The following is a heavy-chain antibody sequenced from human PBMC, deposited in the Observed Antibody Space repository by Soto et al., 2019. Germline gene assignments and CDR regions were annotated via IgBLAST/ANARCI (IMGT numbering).Heavy chain of an antibody. CDR3: ARPGYSSSAGWDY. V-gene: IGHV4-39*01. D-gene: IGHD6-6*01. CDR2: IYYSGST. CDR1: GGSISSSSYY. J-gene: IGHJ4*02. Sequence: QLQLQESGPGLVKPSETLSLTCTVSGGSISSSSYYWGWIRQPPGKGLEWIGSIYYSGSTYYNPSLKRRVTISVDTSKNQFSLKLSSVTAADTAVYYCARPGYSSSAGWDYWGQGTLVTVSS.